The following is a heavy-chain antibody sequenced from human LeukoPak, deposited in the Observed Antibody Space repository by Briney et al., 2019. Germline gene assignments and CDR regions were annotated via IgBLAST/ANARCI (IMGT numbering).Heavy chain of an antibody. Sequence: PGVSLRLSCAASGFTFNNYAMNWVPQGPGKGLELFSVISGSGGSTHYADSVKGRFTISRDNSKDTLYLQMNSLRAEDTAVYYCATGTGYTSSSGSVLDYWGQGTLVTVSS. J-gene: IGHJ4*02. CDR2: ISGSGGST. CDR1: GFTFNNYA. CDR3: ATGTGYTSSSGSVLDY. D-gene: IGHD6-6*01. V-gene: IGHV3-23*01.